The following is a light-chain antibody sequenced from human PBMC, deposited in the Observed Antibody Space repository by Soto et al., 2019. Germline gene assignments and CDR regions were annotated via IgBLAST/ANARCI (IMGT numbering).Light chain of an antibody. CDR2: TDN. CDR3: ASWDDSLTGVV. Sequence: QSVLTQPPSASGAPGQRVIISCSGSSSNIGTQTVSWYQQLPGTAPKLLIYTDNQRPSGVPDRFSGSKSGTSASLAISGLQSEDEADYYCASWDDSLTGVVFGGGTKLTVL. V-gene: IGLV1-44*01. CDR1: SSNIGTQT. J-gene: IGLJ2*01.